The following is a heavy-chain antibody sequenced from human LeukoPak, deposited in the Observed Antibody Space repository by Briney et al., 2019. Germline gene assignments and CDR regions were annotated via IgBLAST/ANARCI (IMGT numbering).Heavy chain of an antibody. J-gene: IGHJ4*02. CDR3: ARGRGVYCSGGSCYSFDY. CDR2: ISSSSSYI. Sequence: PGGSLRLSCAASGFTFSSYSMNWVRQAPGKGLEWVSSISSSSSYIYYADSVKGRFTISRDNAKNSLYLQMNSLRAGDTAVYYCARGRGVYCSGGSCYSFDYWGQGTLVTVSS. D-gene: IGHD2-15*01. CDR1: GFTFSSYS. V-gene: IGHV3-21*01.